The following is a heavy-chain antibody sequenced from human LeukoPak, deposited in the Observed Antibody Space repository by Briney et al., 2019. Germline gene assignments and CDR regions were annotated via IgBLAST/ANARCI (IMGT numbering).Heavy chain of an antibody. J-gene: IGHJ4*02. V-gene: IGHV3-23*01. CDR3: AKTTDLLSATYDY. Sequence: GGSLRLSCAASGFTFSNYAMSWVRQAPGKGLEWVSAISGNGGYTYYADSVKGRFTISRDNSKNTLYLQMNSLRAEDTAVYYCAKTTDLLSATYDYWGQGTLVTVSS. D-gene: IGHD1-26*01. CDR2: ISGNGGYT. CDR1: GFTFSNYA.